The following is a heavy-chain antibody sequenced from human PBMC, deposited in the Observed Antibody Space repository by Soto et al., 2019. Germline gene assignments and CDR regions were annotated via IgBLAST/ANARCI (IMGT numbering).Heavy chain of an antibody. CDR2: IYYSGST. CDR3: ARLDY. V-gene: IGHV4-39*01. CDR1: GGSVSSGSYY. J-gene: IGHJ4*02. Sequence: PSETLSLTCTVSGGSVSSGSYYWGWIRQPPGKGLEWIGSIYYSGSTNYNPSLKSRVTISVDTSKNQFSLKLSSVTAADTAVYYCARLDYWGQGTLVTVSS.